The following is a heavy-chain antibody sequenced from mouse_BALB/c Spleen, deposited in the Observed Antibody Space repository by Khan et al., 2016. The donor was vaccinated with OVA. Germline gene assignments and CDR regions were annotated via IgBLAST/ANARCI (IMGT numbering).Heavy chain of an antibody. CDR2: ISSGGDYT. CDR3: AGHLTGSFAY. V-gene: IGHV5-6*01. J-gene: IGHJ3*01. CDR1: GFTFSSYS. Sequence: EVQLMESGGDLVKPGGSLKLSCAASGFTFSSYSMSWVRQTPDKRLEWVASISSGGDYTYYTESVKGRFTMSRDNANNTLYLQMSGLESEDTAMYYCAGHLTGSFAYWGQGTLVTVSA. D-gene: IGHD4-1*01.